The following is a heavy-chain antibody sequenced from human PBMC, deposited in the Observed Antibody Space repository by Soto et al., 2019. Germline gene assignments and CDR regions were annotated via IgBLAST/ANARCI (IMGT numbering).Heavy chain of an antibody. CDR2: IDPSDSYT. Sequence: GESLKISCKGSGYSFTSYWISWVRQMPGKGLGWMGRIDPSDSYTNYSPSFQGHVTISADKSISTAYLQWSSLKASDTAMYYCASNSSSSLQGFDYWGQGPLVTVSS. J-gene: IGHJ4*02. CDR3: ASNSSSSLQGFDY. D-gene: IGHD6-6*01. CDR1: GYSFTSYW. V-gene: IGHV5-10-1*01.